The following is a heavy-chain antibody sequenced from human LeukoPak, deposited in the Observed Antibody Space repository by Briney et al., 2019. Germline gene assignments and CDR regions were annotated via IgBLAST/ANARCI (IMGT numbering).Heavy chain of an antibody. Sequence: GGSLRLSCVVSGFTFNNYAMSWVRQAPGKGLEWVSSISIRGVNPTYADSVKGRFTISRDNSKNTLYLQMNSLRAEDTAVYYCAKDRRSSWSQGGHWFDPWGQGTLVTVSS. J-gene: IGHJ5*02. D-gene: IGHD6-13*01. CDR2: ISIRGVNP. V-gene: IGHV3-23*01. CDR1: GFTFNNYA. CDR3: AKDRRSSWSQGGHWFDP.